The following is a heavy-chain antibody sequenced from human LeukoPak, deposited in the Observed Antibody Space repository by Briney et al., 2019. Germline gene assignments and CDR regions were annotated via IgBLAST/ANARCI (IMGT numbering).Heavy chain of an antibody. D-gene: IGHD6-19*01. V-gene: IGHV3-53*04. CDR1: GFTVSDNF. Sequence: GGSLRLSCAASGFTVSDNFMGWVRQAPGTGLEWVSGIYVDGSTYYADSAKGRFAISRHNSENTLYLQMSSLRPEDTAVYYCARESSVSGWYIYWGQGTLVTVSS. CDR3: ARESSVSGWYIY. J-gene: IGHJ4*02. CDR2: IYVDGST.